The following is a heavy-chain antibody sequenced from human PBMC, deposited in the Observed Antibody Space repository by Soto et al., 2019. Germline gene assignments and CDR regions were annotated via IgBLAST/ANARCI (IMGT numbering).Heavy chain of an antibody. CDR3: AKEAGLVRFFDWLSNGLDV. V-gene: IGHV3-9*01. Sequence: EVQLVESGGDLVQPGRSLRLSCAASGFTFDDYAMHWVRQAPGKGLEWVSGISWNGGNKGYADSVKGRFTISRDNAKNFLYMEMNSLKAEDTALYYCAKEAGLVRFFDWLSNGLDVWGQGTAVTVS. CDR1: GFTFDDYA. D-gene: IGHD3-9*01. CDR2: ISWNGGNK. J-gene: IGHJ6*02.